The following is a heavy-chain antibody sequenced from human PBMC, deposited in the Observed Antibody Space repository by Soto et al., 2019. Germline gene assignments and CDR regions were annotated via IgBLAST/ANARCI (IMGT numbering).Heavy chain of an antibody. CDR2: IYYSGST. CDR1: GGSISSGGYY. J-gene: IGHJ4*02. Sequence: QVQLQESGPGLVKPSQTLSLTCTVSGGSISSGGYYWSWIRQHPGKGLEWIGYIYYSGSTYYNPSLKSRVTISVDTSKNQFALKLSSVTAADTAVYYCARGASIAAAFDYWGQGTLVTVSS. D-gene: IGHD6-13*01. V-gene: IGHV4-31*03. CDR3: ARGASIAAAFDY.